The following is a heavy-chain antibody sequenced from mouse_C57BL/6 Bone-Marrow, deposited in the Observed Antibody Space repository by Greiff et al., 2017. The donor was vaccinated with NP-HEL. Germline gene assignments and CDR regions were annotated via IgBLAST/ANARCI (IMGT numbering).Heavy chain of an antibody. D-gene: IGHD1-1*01. CDR3: TRITTVPYWYFDV. CDR2: IDPENGDT. J-gene: IGHJ1*03. CDR1: GFNIKDDY. V-gene: IGHV14-4*01. Sequence: EVHLVESGAELVRPGASVKLSCTASGFNIKDDYMHWVKQRPEQGLEWIGWIDPENGDTEYASKFQGKATITADTSSNTAYLQLSSLTSEDTAVYYGTRITTVPYWYFDVWGTGTTVTVSS.